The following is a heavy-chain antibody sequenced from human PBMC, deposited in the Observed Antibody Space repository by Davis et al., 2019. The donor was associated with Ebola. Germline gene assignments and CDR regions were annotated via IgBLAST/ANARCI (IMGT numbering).Heavy chain of an antibody. CDR3: ARVREGYGDYGYYYYGMDV. D-gene: IGHD4-17*01. V-gene: IGHV3-21*01. Sequence: GESLKISCAASGFTFSSYCMNWVRQAPGKGLEWVSSISSSSSYIYYADSVKGRFTISRDNAKNSLYLQMNSLRAEDTAVYYCARVREGYGDYGYYYYGMDVWGKGTTVTVSS. CDR2: ISSSSSYI. J-gene: IGHJ6*04. CDR1: GFTFSSYC.